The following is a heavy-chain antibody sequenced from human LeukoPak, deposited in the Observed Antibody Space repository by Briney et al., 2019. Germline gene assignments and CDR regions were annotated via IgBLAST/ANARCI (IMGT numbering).Heavy chain of an antibody. V-gene: IGHV3-23*01. CDR2: IRCSGDST. Sequence: PGVTLRLSCGASGFTFSSYDMSWVRQAPGKGLEWVSAIRCSGDSTYYADSVTGRFNISRDNSKNTLYTQMNSLRAEDRALYYCAKRYCRSTSCYYYSWGQGNLVTVSS. CDR3: AKRYCRSTSCYYYS. J-gene: IGHJ4*02. CDR1: GFTFSSYD. D-gene: IGHD2-2*01.